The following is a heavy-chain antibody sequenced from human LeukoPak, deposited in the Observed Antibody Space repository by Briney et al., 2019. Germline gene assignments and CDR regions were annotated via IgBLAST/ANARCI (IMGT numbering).Heavy chain of an antibody. Sequence: SETLPLTCTVSGGSISSYYWSWIRQPPGRGLEWIGYIYYSGSTNYNPSLKSRVTISVDTSKNQFSLKLSSVTAADTAVYYCASPNDAFDIWGQGTMVTVSS. J-gene: IGHJ3*02. CDR3: ASPNDAFDI. CDR1: GGSISSYY. V-gene: IGHV4-59*01. CDR2: IYYSGST.